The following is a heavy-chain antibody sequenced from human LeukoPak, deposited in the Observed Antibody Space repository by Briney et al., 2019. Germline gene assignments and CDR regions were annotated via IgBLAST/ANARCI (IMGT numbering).Heavy chain of an antibody. CDR2: MNPNSGKT. CDR3: AGGRTDIVVVPATLRNYYFDY. D-gene: IGHD2-2*01. V-gene: IGHV1-8*01. J-gene: IGHJ4*02. Sequence: ASVKVSCKASGYTFTNYDINWVRQAAGQGLEWMGWMNPNSGKTGYAQKFQGRLTMTPNTSITTAYMELSSLRSEDTAVYYCAGGRTDIVVVPATLRNYYFDYWGQGTLVTVSS. CDR1: GYTFTNYD.